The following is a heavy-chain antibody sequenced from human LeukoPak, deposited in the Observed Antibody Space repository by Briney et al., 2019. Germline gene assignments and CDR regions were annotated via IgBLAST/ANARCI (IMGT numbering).Heavy chain of an antibody. CDR2: IKQDGSEK. Sequence: GGSLRLSCVGSGFTFSNYWMSWVRQTPGKGLEWVANIKQDGSEKNYLDSVKGRFTISRDNAKNTLYLQMDSLRGDDTAVYYCARDDWYFDLWGRGTLVTVSS. J-gene: IGHJ2*01. CDR3: ARDDWYFDL. CDR1: GFTFSNYW. V-gene: IGHV3-7*01.